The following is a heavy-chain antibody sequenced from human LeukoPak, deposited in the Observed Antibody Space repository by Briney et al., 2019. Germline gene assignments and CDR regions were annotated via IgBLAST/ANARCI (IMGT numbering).Heavy chain of an antibody. Sequence: SETLSLTCAVYGGSFRGNYWTWSREPAGKGMEWIGEISHSGRTNYNPSLKSRVTISLDTSKDQFSLKLSSVTAADTAVYFCTMGYDSSPPYWGQGTPGHRLL. CDR2: ISHSGRT. CDR1: GGSFRGNY. D-gene: IGHD3-22*01. V-gene: IGHV4-34*01. CDR3: TMGYDSSPPY. J-gene: IGHJ4*02.